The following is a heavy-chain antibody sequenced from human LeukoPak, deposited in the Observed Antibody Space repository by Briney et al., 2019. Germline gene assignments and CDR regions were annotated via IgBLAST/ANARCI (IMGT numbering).Heavy chain of an antibody. D-gene: IGHD3-3*01. J-gene: IGHJ4*02. Sequence: GGALRLSCAASGFTFSNVWLNWVRPAPGKGLGGIGRIKKKIEGGTTEYAAPVKGRFTIARDDSKNTLYLQMNSLTTEDTAVYYCTTRIITTSDFWGQGTLVTVSS. CDR3: TTRIITTSDF. CDR2: IKKKIEGGTT. V-gene: IGHV3-15*01. CDR1: GFTFSNVW.